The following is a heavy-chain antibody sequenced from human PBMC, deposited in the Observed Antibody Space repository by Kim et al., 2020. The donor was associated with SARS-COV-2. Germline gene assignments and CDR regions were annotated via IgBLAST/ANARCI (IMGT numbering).Heavy chain of an antibody. CDR2: NSYAT. D-gene: IGHD2-21*01. J-gene: IGHJ4*02. V-gene: IGHV3-73*01. Sequence: NSYATAYAASVKGRFTISRDDSKNTAYLQMNSLKTEDTAVYYCTPLPQGYWGQGTLVTVSS. CDR3: TPLPQGY.